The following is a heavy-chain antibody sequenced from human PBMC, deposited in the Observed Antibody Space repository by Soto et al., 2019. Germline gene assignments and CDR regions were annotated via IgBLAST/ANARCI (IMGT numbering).Heavy chain of an antibody. CDR2: IIPIFGTA. CDR3: ATHDHYYGSGTLLHYGMDV. CDR1: GGTFSSYA. D-gene: IGHD3-10*01. J-gene: IGHJ6*02. V-gene: IGHV1-69*06. Sequence: GASVKVSCKASGGTFSSYAISWVRQAPGQGLEWMGGIIPIFGTANYAQKFQGRVTITADKSTSTAYMELSSLRSEDTAVYYCATHDHYYGSGTLLHYGMDVWGQGTTVTVSS.